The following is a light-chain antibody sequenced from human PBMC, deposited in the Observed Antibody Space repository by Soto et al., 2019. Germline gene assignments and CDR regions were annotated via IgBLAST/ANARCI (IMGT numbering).Light chain of an antibody. CDR1: QSVSSN. J-gene: IGKJ3*01. Sequence: EIVMTQSPATLSVSPGERATLSCRASQSVSSNLAGYQQKPGQAPRLLIYGASTRATGIPARFSGSGSGTEFTLTISSLQSEDFEVYYCQQYNNWPGTFGPGTKVDIK. CDR2: GAS. CDR3: QQYNNWPGT. V-gene: IGKV3-15*01.